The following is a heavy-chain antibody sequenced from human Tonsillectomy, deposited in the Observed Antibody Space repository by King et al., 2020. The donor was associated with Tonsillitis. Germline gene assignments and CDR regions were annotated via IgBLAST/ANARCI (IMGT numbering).Heavy chain of an antibody. CDR3: ARAPLAITLEKTFIQKAFDI. Sequence: VQLQQWGAGLLKPSETLSLTCAVSGGSFSGYFWSWIRQPPGKGLEWIGEINHGGTTKYNPSLKSRVSVSVDTSKNQFSLNLSSVTAADTAVYYCARAPLAITLEKTFIQKAFDIWGQGTMVTVSS. J-gene: IGHJ3*02. V-gene: IGHV4-34*01. CDR2: INHGGTT. D-gene: IGHD5-12*01. CDR1: GGSFSGYF.